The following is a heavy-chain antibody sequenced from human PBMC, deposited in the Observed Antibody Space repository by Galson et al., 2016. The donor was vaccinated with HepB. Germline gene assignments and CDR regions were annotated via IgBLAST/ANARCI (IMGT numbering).Heavy chain of an antibody. V-gene: IGHV3-30*03. Sequence: LRLSCAASGFTFSSYGMHWVRQAPGKGLEWVAFISYDESNKYYADSVEGRFTNSRDNSKNTLSLQMNSLGAEDTATYSRARSYYYGSGSNWFDPWGQGTLVTVSS. CDR1: GFTFSSYG. CDR3: ARSYYYGSGSNWFDP. J-gene: IGHJ5*02. D-gene: IGHD3-10*01. CDR2: ISYDESNK.